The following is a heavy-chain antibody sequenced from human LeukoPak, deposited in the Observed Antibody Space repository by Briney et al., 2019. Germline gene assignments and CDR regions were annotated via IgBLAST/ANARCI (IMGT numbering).Heavy chain of an antibody. Sequence: GGSLRLSCAASGFSFSDSWMNWVRQAPGKGLEWVGHIRSKADGGTPDYIAPVKGRFTISRDDSKDTLSPQMNSLTTDDTAMYYCTTRSPAGYCSDGACYSSADYWGQGTLVTVSS. CDR2: IRSKADGGTP. D-gene: IGHD2-15*01. CDR3: TTRSPAGYCSDGACYSSADY. J-gene: IGHJ4*02. V-gene: IGHV3-15*07. CDR1: GFSFSDSW.